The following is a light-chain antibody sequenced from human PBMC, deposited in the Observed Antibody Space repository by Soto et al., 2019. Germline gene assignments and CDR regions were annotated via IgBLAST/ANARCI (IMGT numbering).Light chain of an antibody. Sequence: DIQMTQSPSFLSASVGDRVTITCQASQDISDYLNWYQQKPGQAPTLLIHDAMHLETGVPTRFSGSGSGTTFIFTIRSLQPEDIATYYCQQFFNLPFTFGPGTTVHLK. J-gene: IGKJ3*01. CDR1: QDISDY. CDR2: DAM. CDR3: QQFFNLPFT. V-gene: IGKV1-33*01.